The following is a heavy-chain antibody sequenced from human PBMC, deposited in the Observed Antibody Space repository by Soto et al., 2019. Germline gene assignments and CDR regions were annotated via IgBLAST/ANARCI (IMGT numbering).Heavy chain of an antibody. CDR1: GFTFRSYA. D-gene: IGHD6-13*01. CDR2: ISYDGSNK. CDR3: ARVGPYSSPIYYYYYYGMDV. Sequence: GGSLRLSCTASGFTFRSYAMHWVRQAPGKGLEWVAVISYDGSNKYYADSVKGRFTISRDNSKNTLYLQMNSLRAEDTAVYYCARVGPYSSPIYYYYYYGMDVWGQGTTVTVSS. V-gene: IGHV3-30-3*01. J-gene: IGHJ6*02.